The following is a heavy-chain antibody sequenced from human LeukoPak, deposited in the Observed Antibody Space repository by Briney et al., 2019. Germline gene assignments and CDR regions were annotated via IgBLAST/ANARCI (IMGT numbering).Heavy chain of an antibody. CDR3: ASRGAARPFWNPYWYFDL. CDR2: IYTSGST. D-gene: IGHD3-3*01. J-gene: IGHJ2*01. Sequence: KPSETLSLTCTVSGGSISSYYWSWIRQPAGKGLEWIGRIYTSGSTNYNPSLKSRVTMSVDTSKNQFSLKLSSVTAADTAVYYCASRGAARPFWNPYWYFDLWGRGTLVTVSS. CDR1: GGSISSYY. V-gene: IGHV4-4*07.